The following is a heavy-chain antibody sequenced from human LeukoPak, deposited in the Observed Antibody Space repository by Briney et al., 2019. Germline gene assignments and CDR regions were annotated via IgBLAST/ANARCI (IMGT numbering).Heavy chain of an antibody. D-gene: IGHD6-13*01. Sequence: QPGGSLRLSCTASGFTFGDYAMSWFRQAPGKGLEWVGFIRSKAYGGTTEYAASVKGRFTISRDDSKSIAYLQMNSLRAEDTAVYYCARGIAAAGVFDYWGQGTLVTVSS. CDR2: IRSKAYGGTT. CDR3: ARGIAAAGVFDY. CDR1: GFTFGDYA. J-gene: IGHJ4*02. V-gene: IGHV3-49*03.